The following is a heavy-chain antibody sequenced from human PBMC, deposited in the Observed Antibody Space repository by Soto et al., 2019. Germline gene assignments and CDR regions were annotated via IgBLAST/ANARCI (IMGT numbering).Heavy chain of an antibody. CDR2: ISYDGGNK. J-gene: IGHJ6*02. CDR3: ARESGFCITTSCSVPPSFYGMDV. V-gene: IGHV3-30*04. CDR1: GFIFSSYA. Sequence: GGSLRLSCAASGFIFSSYAFHWVRQTPGKGLEWVSFISYDGGNKYYTDSVKGRFTISRDNSKNTVYLQMNSLRDEDPAVYYWARESGFCITTSCSVPPSFYGMDVGGQGTTATV. D-gene: IGHD2-2*01.